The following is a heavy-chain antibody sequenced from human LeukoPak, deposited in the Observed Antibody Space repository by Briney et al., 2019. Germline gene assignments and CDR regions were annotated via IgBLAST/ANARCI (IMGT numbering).Heavy chain of an antibody. V-gene: IGHV3-7*01. CDR1: GFTFSRAW. Sequence: GGSLRLSCAASGFTFSRAWMSWVRQAPGEGLEWVANIKEDGSEDYYANSVRGRFAISKDNAKNSLYLQMNNLRAEDTAMYYCARDADGYEDWGQGTLSSSPQ. CDR2: IKEDGSED. CDR3: ARDADGYED. J-gene: IGHJ4*02. D-gene: IGHD5-24*01.